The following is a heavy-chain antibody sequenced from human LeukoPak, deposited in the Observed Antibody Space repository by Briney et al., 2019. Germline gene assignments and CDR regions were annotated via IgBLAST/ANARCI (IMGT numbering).Heavy chain of an antibody. CDR3: AKVGLYCSSTSCYNRAFDI. V-gene: IGHV3-7*01. CDR2: IKEDGSEK. CDR1: GFTFSSYW. Sequence: PGGSLRLSCAASGFTFSSYWMSWVRQAPGKGLEWVANIKEDGSEKYYVDSVKGRFTISRDNSKNTLYLQMNSLRAEDTAVYYCAKVGLYCSSTSCYNRAFDIWGQGTMVTVSS. D-gene: IGHD2-2*02. J-gene: IGHJ3*02.